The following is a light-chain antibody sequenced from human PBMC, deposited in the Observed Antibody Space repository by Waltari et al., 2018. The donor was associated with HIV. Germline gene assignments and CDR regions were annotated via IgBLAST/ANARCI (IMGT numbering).Light chain of an antibody. V-gene: IGLV2-23*02. J-gene: IGLJ1*01. CDR3: CSYAGSSTYV. Sequence: QSALTQPASVSGSPGQSITISCTGTSSDVGSYNLVSWYQLPPGKGPKLMVYEVSKRPSGVSNRFSGSKSGNTASLTISGLQAEDEADYYCCSYAGSSTYVFGTGTKVTVL. CDR1: SSDVGSYNL. CDR2: EVS.